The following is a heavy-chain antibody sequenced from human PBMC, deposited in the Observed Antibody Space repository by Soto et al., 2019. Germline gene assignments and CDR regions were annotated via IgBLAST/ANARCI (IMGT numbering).Heavy chain of an antibody. CDR2: INYSGST. D-gene: IGHD6-13*01. CDR3: ARRYSSSFDY. CDR1: GGSISSYY. J-gene: IGHJ4*02. V-gene: IGHV4-59*08. Sequence: SETLSLTCTVSGGSISSYYWSWIRKPAGKGLEWIGYINYSGSTNYNPSLKSRVTISVDTSKNQFSLKLSSVTAADTAVYYCARRYSSSFDYWGQGTLVTVSS.